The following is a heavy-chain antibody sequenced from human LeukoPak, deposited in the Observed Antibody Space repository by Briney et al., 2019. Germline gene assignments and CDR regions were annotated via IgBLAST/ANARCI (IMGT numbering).Heavy chain of an antibody. CDR1: GYTFTSYG. V-gene: IGHV1-69*13. J-gene: IGHJ6*03. Sequence: SVKVSCKASGYTFTSYGISWVRQAPGQGLEWMGGIIPIFGTANYAQKFQGRVTITADESTSTAYMELSSLRSEDTAVYYCARGDYSGLMDVWGKGTTVTVSS. CDR3: ARGDYSGLMDV. CDR2: IIPIFGTA. D-gene: IGHD2-15*01.